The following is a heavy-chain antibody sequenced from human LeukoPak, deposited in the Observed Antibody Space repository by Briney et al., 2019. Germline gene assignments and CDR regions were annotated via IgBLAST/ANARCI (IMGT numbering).Heavy chain of an antibody. V-gene: IGHV4-39*01. J-gene: IGHJ4*02. CDR3: ASLSRGLAYCGGDCYYDY. CDR2: IYYSGST. CDR1: GGSISSSSYY. Sequence: PSETLSLTCTVSGGSISSSSYYWGWIRQPPGKGLEWIGSIYYSGSTYYNPSLKSRVTISVDTSKNQFSLKLSSVTAADTAVYYSASLSRGLAYCGGDCYYDYWGQGTLVTVPS. D-gene: IGHD2-21*01.